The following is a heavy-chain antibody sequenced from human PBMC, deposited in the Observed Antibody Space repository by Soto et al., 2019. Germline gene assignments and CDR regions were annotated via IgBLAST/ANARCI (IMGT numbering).Heavy chain of an antibody. CDR1: GFTFSSYS. J-gene: IGHJ6*03. V-gene: IGHV3-48*01. CDR3: ASCSSASCYEGYYYYYYMDV. D-gene: IGHD2-2*01. Sequence: GGSLRLSCAASGFTFSSYSMNWVRQAPGKGLEWVSYISSSSSTIYYADSVKGRFTISRDNAKNSLYLQMNSLRSEDTAVYYCASCSSASCYEGYYYYYYMDVWGKGTTVTVSS. CDR2: ISSSSSTI.